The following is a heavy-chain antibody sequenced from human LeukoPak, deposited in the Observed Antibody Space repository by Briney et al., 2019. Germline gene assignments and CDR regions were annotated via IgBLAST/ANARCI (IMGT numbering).Heavy chain of an antibody. D-gene: IGHD5-12*01. V-gene: IGHV1-2*02. CDR2: INPNSGGT. CDR3: ARGVATIVAYHMDV. J-gene: IGHJ6*03. Sequence: GASVKVSCKASGYTFTGYYMHWVRQAPGQGLEWMGWINPNSGGTNYARKFQGRVTMTRDTSISTAYMELSRLRSDDTAVYYCARGVATIVAYHMDVWGKGTTVTVSS. CDR1: GYTFTGYY.